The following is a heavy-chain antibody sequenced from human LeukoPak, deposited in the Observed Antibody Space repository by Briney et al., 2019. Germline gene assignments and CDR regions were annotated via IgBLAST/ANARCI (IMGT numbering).Heavy chain of an antibody. Sequence: SQTLSLTCTVSGGSIGSGGYYWSWIRQHPGKGLEWIGYIYYSGSTYYNPSLKSRVTISVDTSKNQFSLKLSSVTAADTAVYYCARDLADCSGGSCYSNGWFDPWGQGTLVTVSS. J-gene: IGHJ5*02. CDR1: GGSIGSGGYY. V-gene: IGHV4-31*03. CDR2: IYYSGST. CDR3: ARDLADCSGGSCYSNGWFDP. D-gene: IGHD2-15*01.